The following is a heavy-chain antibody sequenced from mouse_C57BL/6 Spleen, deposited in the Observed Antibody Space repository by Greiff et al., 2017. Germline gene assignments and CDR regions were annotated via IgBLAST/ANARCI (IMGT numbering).Heavy chain of an antibody. CDR1: GFTFSSYA. J-gene: IGHJ2*01. D-gene: IGHD2-5*01. V-gene: IGHV5-4*01. CDR3: ARSAYYSNFYFDY. Sequence: EVQGVESGGGLVKPGGSLKLSCAASGFTFSSYAMSWVRQTPEKRLEWVATISDGGSYTYYPDNVKGRFTISRDNAKNNLYLQMSHLKSEDTAMYYCARSAYYSNFYFDYWGQGTTLTVSS. CDR2: ISDGGSYT.